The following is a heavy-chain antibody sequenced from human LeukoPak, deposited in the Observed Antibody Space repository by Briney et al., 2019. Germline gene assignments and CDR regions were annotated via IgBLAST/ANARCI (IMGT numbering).Heavy chain of an antibody. CDR3: ARQTYGADY. V-gene: IGHV4-59*08. CDR2: IYYSGGT. CDR1: GGSISSYY. J-gene: IGHJ4*02. D-gene: IGHD4-17*01. Sequence: PSETLSLTCTVSGGSISSYYWSWIRQPPGKGLEWIGYIYYSGGTNYNPSLKSRVTISVDTSKNQFSLKLSSVTAADTAVYYCARQTYGADYWGQGTLVTVSS.